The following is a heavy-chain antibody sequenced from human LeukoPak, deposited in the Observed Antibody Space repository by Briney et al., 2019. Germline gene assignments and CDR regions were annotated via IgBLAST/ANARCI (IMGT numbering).Heavy chain of an antibody. V-gene: IGHV4-30-2*01. CDR3: ARRGTGTTGRAFDI. CDR1: GASISSGGYS. Sequence: SETLSLTCAVSGASISSGGYSWSWIRQPPGKGLEWIGYIYHSGSTYYNPSLKSRVTISVDRSKNQFSLKLSSVTAADTAVYYCARRGTGTTGRAFDIWGQGTMVTVSS. J-gene: IGHJ3*02. D-gene: IGHD1-7*01. CDR2: IYHSGST.